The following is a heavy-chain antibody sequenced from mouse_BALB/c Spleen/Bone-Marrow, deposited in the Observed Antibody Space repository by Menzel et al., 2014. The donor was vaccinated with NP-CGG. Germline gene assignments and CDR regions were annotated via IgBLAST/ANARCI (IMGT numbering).Heavy chain of an antibody. D-gene: IGHD2-10*02. CDR1: GFNIKDSY. CDR3: TPYGNYGWEY. Sequence: VQLKQSGAELVRSGASVKLSCTGSGFNIKDSYMHWVKQRPGQGLEWIGWIDPENGDTEYAPKFQGKATMTADTSSNTAYLQLSSLTSEDTAVYHCTPYGNYGWEYWGQGTSVTVSS. V-gene: IGHV14-4*02. CDR2: IDPENGDT. J-gene: IGHJ4*01.